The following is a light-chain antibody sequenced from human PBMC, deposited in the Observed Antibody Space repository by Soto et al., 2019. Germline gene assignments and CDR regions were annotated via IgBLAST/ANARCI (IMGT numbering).Light chain of an antibody. CDR2: AAS. Sequence: DIQMTQSPSSLSASVGDRVTITCRASQGITNSLAWYQQKPGKVPKLLIYAASTLQLGVPSRFTGSGSGTDFTLTIGSLQSEDVATYYCQNYNNAPLTFGPGTKVDI. CDR1: QGITNS. V-gene: IGKV1-27*01. CDR3: QNYNNAPLT. J-gene: IGKJ3*01.